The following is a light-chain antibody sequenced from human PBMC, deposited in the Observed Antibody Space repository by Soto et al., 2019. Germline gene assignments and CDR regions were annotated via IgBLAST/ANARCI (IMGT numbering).Light chain of an antibody. CDR2: AAS. Sequence: DIQLTQSPSFLSASVGDRVTITCRASQGISSYLAWYQQKPGKAPKLLIYAASTLQSGVPPRFSGSGAGTEFTLTISSLQPEDFATYYCQQLSTYPPLTFGGGTQVEIK. CDR3: QQLSTYPPLT. V-gene: IGKV1-9*01. J-gene: IGKJ4*01. CDR1: QGISSY.